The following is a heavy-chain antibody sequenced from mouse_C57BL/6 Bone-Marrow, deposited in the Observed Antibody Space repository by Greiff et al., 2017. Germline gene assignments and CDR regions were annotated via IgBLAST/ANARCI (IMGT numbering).Heavy chain of an antibody. CDR1: GFTFSSYA. V-gene: IGHV5-4*01. CDR2: ISDGGSYT. J-gene: IGHJ2*01. CDR3: AGTGHYFDY. D-gene: IGHD4-1*01. Sequence: EVQLQESGGGLVKPGGSLKLSCAASGFTFSSYAMSWVRQTPEKRLEWVATISDGGSYTYYPDNVKGRFTISRDNAKNHLYLQMSHLKSEDTAMYYCAGTGHYFDYWGQGTTLTVSS.